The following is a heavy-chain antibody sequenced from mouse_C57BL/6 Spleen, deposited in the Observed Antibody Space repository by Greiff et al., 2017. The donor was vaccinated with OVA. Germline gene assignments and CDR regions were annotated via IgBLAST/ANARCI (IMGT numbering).Heavy chain of an antibody. CDR3: ARGGYYDGSSYPHYYAMDY. CDR1: GFNIKNTY. J-gene: IGHJ4*01. CDR2: IDPANGNT. D-gene: IGHD1-1*01. V-gene: IGHV14-3*01. Sequence: EVQLQQSVAELVRPGASVKLSCTASGFNIKNTYMHWVKQRPEQGLEWIGRIDPANGNTKYAPKFQGKATITADTSSNTAYLQLSSLTSEDTAIYYCARGGYYDGSSYPHYYAMDYWGQGTSVTVSS.